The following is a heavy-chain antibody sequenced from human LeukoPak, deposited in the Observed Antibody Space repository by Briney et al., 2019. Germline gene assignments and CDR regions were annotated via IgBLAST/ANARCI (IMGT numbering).Heavy chain of an antibody. CDR2: ISSSSSYT. D-gene: IGHD4-11*01. Sequence: PGGSLRLSCAASGFTFSDYYMSWIRQAPGKGLEWVSDISSSSSYTDYADSVKGRFTISRDNAKNSLYLQMNSLRAEDTAVYYCARAPHYSNYGPYYYGMDVWGQGTTVTVSS. CDR1: GFTFSDYY. J-gene: IGHJ6*02. CDR3: ARAPHYSNYGPYYYGMDV. V-gene: IGHV3-11*06.